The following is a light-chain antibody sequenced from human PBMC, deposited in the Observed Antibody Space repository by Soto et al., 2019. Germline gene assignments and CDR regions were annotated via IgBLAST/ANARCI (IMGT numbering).Light chain of an antibody. J-gene: IGLJ3*02. Sequence: QSALTQPASVSGSPGQSITISCTGTSSDFGGYNYVSWYQQHPGKAPKLVIYEVSYRPSGVSNRFSGSKSGKTASLTISGLQAEDEADYYCSSYTGSTTTFGAGTKLTVL. CDR3: SSYTGSTTT. CDR1: SSDFGGYNY. CDR2: EVS. V-gene: IGLV2-14*01.